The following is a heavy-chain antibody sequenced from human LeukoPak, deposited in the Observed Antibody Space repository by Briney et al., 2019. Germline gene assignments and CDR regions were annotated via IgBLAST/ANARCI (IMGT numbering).Heavy chain of an antibody. V-gene: IGHV1-24*01. J-gene: IGHJ6*02. CDR2: FDPEDGET. CDR1: GYTLTELS. CDR3: ATVMLGGVIVNYYYGMDV. D-gene: IGHD3-16*02. Sequence: ASVKVSCKVSGYTLTELSMHWVRQAPGKGLEWMGGFDPEDGETIYAQKFQGRVTMTEDTSTDTAYMELSSLRSEDTAVYYCATVMLGGVIVNYYYGMDVWGQGTTVTVSS.